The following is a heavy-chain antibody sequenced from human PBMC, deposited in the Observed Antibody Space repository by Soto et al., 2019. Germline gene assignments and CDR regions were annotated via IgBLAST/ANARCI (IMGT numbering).Heavy chain of an antibody. J-gene: IGHJ6*02. Sequence: QVRLVQSGDEVKKPGASVKVSCKASGYIFVNYGIAWVRQAPRQGLEWMGWISPYTGNTHTASKAKGRTTMTTDTSTSTAYMDLGSLTSDDTAVYYCVMVDNYVTPTPQDVWGQGTTVTVSS. D-gene: IGHD3-16*01. V-gene: IGHV1-18*01. CDR3: VMVDNYVTPTPQDV. CDR2: ISPYTGNT. CDR1: GYIFVNYG.